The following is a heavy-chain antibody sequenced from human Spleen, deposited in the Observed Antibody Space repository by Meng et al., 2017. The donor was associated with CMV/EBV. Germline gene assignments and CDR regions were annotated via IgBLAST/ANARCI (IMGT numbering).Heavy chain of an antibody. J-gene: IGHJ3*02. D-gene: IGHD6-13*01. CDR3: ARDRQQQLAFDI. V-gene: IGHV3-53*01. CDR1: GFTVSSNY. Sequence: GESLKISCAASGFTVSSNYMSWVRQAPGKGLEWVSVIYSGGSTYCADSVKGRFTISRDNSKNTLYLQMNSLRAEDTAVYYCARDRQQQLAFDIWGQGTMVTVSS. CDR2: IYSGGST.